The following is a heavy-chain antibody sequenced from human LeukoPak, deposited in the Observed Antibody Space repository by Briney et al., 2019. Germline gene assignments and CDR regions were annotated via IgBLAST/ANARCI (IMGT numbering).Heavy chain of an antibody. CDR1: GGTFSSYA. Sequence: ASVKVSCKASGGTFSSYAISWVRQAPGQGLEWMGGIIPIFGTANYARKFQGRVTITADESTSTAYMELSSLRSEDTAVYYCAIRGYCSSTSCYDDYWGQGTLVTVSS. CDR2: IIPIFGTA. V-gene: IGHV1-69*13. CDR3: AIRGYCSSTSCYDDY. J-gene: IGHJ4*02. D-gene: IGHD2-2*01.